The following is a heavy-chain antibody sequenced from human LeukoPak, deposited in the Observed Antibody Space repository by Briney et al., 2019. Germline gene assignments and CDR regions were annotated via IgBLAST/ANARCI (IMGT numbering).Heavy chain of an antibody. V-gene: IGHV4-34*01. CDR1: GGSLSGYY. D-gene: IGHD3-22*01. CDR2: INHSGST. CDR3: ASLATYYYDSSGTG. J-gene: IGHJ4*02. Sequence: PSETLSLTCAVYGGSLSGYYWSWIRQPPGKGLEWIGEINHSGSTNYNPSLKSRVTISVDTSKNQFSLKLSSVTAADTAVYYCASLATYYYDSSGTGWGQGTLVTVSS.